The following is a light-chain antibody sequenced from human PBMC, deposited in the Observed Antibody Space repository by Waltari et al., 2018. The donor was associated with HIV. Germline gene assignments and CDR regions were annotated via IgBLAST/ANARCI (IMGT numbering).Light chain of an antibody. J-gene: IGLJ3*02. Sequence: SAVTQPASVSGLPGQSVTISCTGDDNDFGLHNFVSWYQQHPDKVPRLIFSDVDSRSLGIPDRFSASRAGETAFLTTASLRTGDEAVYYCASCTADDTMMFGGGTLVTVL. CDR1: DNDFGLHNF. CDR3: ASCTADDTMM. V-gene: IGLV2-14*03. CDR2: DVD.